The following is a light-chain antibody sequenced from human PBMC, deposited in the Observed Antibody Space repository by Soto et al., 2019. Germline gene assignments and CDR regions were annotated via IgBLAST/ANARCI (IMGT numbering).Light chain of an antibody. CDR3: QQYNNWPPVT. CDR2: GAS. Sequence: EIVMTQSPATLSVSPGESATLSCRASQSVRSNLAWYQQKPGQAPSLLIYGASTRATGIPARFSGSGSGTEFTLTISSLQSEDFAVYYCQQYNNWPPVTFGGGTKVEIK. CDR1: QSVRSN. J-gene: IGKJ4*01. V-gene: IGKV3-15*01.